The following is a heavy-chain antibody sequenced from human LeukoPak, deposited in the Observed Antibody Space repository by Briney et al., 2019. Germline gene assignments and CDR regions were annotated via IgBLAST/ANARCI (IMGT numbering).Heavy chain of an antibody. CDR1: EFTFSSYS. D-gene: IGHD3-9*01. Sequence: GGSLRLSCAASEFTFSSYSMNWVRQAPGKGLEWVSSISSSSSYIYYADSVKGRFTISRDNAKNSLYLQMNSLRAEDTALYYCAKDPNDILTGYYTYWGQGTLVTVSS. J-gene: IGHJ4*02. CDR3: AKDPNDILTGYYTY. V-gene: IGHV3-21*04. CDR2: ISSSSSYI.